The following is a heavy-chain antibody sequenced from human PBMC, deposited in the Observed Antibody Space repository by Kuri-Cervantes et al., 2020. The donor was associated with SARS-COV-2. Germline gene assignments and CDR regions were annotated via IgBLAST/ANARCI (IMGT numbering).Heavy chain of an antibody. V-gene: IGHV1-2*06. D-gene: IGHD2-2*01. CDR1: GYTFTDYY. Sequence: ASVKVSCRASGYTFTDYYMTWMRQAPGQGLEWLGRINPNSGGTDFAQNLQGSVTMTRDTSISTAFMELHRLRSDDTAVYYCARVPAIVVVPAAIVDWYFDLWGRGTLVTVSS. J-gene: IGHJ2*01. CDR3: ARVPAIVVVPAAIVDWYFDL. CDR2: INPNSGGT.